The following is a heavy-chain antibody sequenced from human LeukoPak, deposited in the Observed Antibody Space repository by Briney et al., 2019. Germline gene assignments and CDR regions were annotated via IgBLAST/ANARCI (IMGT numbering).Heavy chain of an antibody. J-gene: IGHJ4*02. CDR2: ISAYNGNT. CDR1: GYTFTSYG. CDR3: ARDLRGHQGIAAAGGVDY. V-gene: IGHV1-18*01. Sequence: ASVKVSCKASGYTFTSYGISWVRQAPGQGLEWMGWISAYNGNTNYAQKLQGRVTITTDTSTSTAYMELRSLRSDDTAVYYCARDLRGHQGIAAAGGVDYWGQGTLVTVSS. D-gene: IGHD6-13*01.